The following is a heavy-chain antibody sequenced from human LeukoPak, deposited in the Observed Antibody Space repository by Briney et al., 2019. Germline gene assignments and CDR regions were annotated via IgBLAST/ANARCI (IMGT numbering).Heavy chain of an antibody. CDR2: IYSSGST. CDR3: ARDRSGWYGSEY. D-gene: IGHD6-19*01. CDR1: GGSISGHY. Sequence: SETLSLTCTVTGGSISGHYWSWVRQPAEKGLEWIGRIYSSGSTNYNPSLKSRVTMSVDTSKNQFFLKLSSVTAADTAVYYCARDRSGWYGSEYWGQGTLVTVSS. J-gene: IGHJ4*02. V-gene: IGHV4-4*07.